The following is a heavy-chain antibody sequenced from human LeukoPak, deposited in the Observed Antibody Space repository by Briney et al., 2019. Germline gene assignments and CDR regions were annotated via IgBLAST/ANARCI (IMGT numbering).Heavy chain of an antibody. CDR2: IYYSGST. CDR1: GGSISSSSYY. Sequence: SETLSLTCTVSGGSISSSSYYWGWIRQPPGKGLEWIGSIYYSGSTYYNPSLKSRVTISVDTSKNQFSLKLSSVTAADTAVYYCARDMVGATDPYWYFDLWGRGTLVTVSS. CDR3: ARDMVGATDPYWYFDL. D-gene: IGHD1-26*01. J-gene: IGHJ2*01. V-gene: IGHV4-39*02.